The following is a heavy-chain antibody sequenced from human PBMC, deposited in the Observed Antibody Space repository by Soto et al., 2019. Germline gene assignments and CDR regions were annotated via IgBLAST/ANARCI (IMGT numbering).Heavy chain of an antibody. V-gene: IGHV4-59*08. CDR3: ASIYSGSSHLRY. Sequence: SETLSLTCTVSGGSISTYYWSWIRQPLGKGLEWIGYIYYSGSTNYNPSLKSRVTISVDTSKNQFSLKLSSVTAADTAVYYCASIYSGSSHLRYWGQGTLVTVSS. CDR1: GGSISTYY. CDR2: IYYSGST. J-gene: IGHJ4*02. D-gene: IGHD1-26*01.